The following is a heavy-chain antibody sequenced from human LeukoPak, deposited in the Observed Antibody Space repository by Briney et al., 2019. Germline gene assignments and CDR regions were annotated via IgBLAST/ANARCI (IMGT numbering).Heavy chain of an antibody. CDR1: GGTFSSYA. Sequence: ASVNVSCKASGGTFSSYAISWVRQAPGQGLEWMGGIIPIFGTANYAQKFQGRVTITTDESTSSAYMELSSLRSEVTAVSSCARGEYYDYVWGSYRFD. J-gene: IGHJ4*01. D-gene: IGHD3-16*02. CDR2: IIPIFGTA. V-gene: IGHV1-69*05. CDR3: ARGEYYDYVWGSYRFD.